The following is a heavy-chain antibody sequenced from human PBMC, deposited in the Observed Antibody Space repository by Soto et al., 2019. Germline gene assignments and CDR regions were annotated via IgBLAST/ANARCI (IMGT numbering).Heavy chain of an antibody. Sequence: EVQLVESGGCVVQPGGSLTLSGAASGFTFSSHWMHWVRQAPGKGLMWVSRIDYDGGTTSYADSVEGRFTISRDNGRNTLYLLMSSLRAEDTAVYYCARNNWGIDYWGQGILVTVSS. D-gene: IGHD7-27*01. V-gene: IGHV3-74*01. CDR2: IDYDGGTT. J-gene: IGHJ4*02. CDR3: ARNNWGIDY. CDR1: GFTFSSHW.